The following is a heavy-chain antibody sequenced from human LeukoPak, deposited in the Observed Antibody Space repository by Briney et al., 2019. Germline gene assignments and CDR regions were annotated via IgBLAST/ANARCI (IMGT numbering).Heavy chain of an antibody. CDR1: GFTFSSYA. CDR3: AHCGGDCYPCCGMDV. D-gene: IGHD2-21*02. J-gene: IGHJ6*02. V-gene: IGHV3-23*01. Sequence: GGSLRLSCAASGFTFSSYAMSWVRQAPGKGLEWVSVISGSGGSTYYADSVKGRFTISRDNSKNTLYLQMNSLRAEDTAVYYCAHCGGDCYPCCGMDVWGQGTTATVSS. CDR2: ISGSGGST.